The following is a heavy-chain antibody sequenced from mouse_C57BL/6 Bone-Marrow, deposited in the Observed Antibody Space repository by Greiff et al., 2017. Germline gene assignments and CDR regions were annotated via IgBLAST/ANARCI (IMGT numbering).Heavy chain of an antibody. Sequence: EVKLVEPGGGLVKPGGSLKLSCAASGFTFSSYTMSWVRQTPEKRLQWVAAISGGGGNTYYPDSVKGLFTISRDNDTNILYLQMSSLRSEDTALYYCSRQVSTVLATKYFDVWGTGTTVTVSS. J-gene: IGHJ1*03. D-gene: IGHD1-1*01. CDR1: GFTFSSYT. CDR2: ISGGGGNT. V-gene: IGHV5-9*01. CDR3: SRQVSTVLATKYFDV.